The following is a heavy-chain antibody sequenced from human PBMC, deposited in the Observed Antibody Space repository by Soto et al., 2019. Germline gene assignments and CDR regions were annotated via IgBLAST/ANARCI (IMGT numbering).Heavy chain of an antibody. Sequence: GESLKISCKGSGYSFAGYWITWVRQKPGKGLEWMGRIDPSDSQTYYSPSFRGHVTISVTKSITTVFLQWSSLRASDTAVYYCARQIYDSDTGPNFQYYFDSWGQGTPVTVSS. J-gene: IGHJ4*02. CDR2: IDPSDSQT. CDR3: ARQIYDSDTGPNFQYYFDS. D-gene: IGHD3-22*01. V-gene: IGHV5-10-1*01. CDR1: GYSFAGYW.